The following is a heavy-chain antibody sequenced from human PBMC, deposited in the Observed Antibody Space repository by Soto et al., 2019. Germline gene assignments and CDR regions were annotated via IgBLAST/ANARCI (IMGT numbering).Heavy chain of an antibody. V-gene: IGHV3-11*01. D-gene: IGHD5-18*01. CDR2: ISSSGSTI. CDR3: ARDLQRKSDTAMVKDPFGY. CDR1: GFTFSDYY. Sequence: GGSLRLSCAASGFTFSDYYMSWIRQAPGKGLEWVSYISSSGSTIYYEDSVKGRFTISRDNAKNSLYLQMTSLRAEDTAVYYCARDLQRKSDTAMVKDPFGYWGQGTLVTVSS. J-gene: IGHJ4*02.